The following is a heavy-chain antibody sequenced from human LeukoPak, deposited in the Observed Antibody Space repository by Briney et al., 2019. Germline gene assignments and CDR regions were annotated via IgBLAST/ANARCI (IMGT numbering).Heavy chain of an antibody. CDR3: ARDNHYETRAVNAFGI. D-gene: IGHD3-22*01. CDR1: GYTFTAYY. CDR2: INPNSGST. J-gene: IGHJ3*02. V-gene: IGHV1-2*02. Sequence: ASVTVSCKASGYTFTAYYIHWLRQAPGQGLEWMGWINPNSGSTNYAQKFQGSVTMTRDTSISTAYMDLSRLRSDDTAVFYCARDNHYETRAVNAFGIWGQGTMVTVSS.